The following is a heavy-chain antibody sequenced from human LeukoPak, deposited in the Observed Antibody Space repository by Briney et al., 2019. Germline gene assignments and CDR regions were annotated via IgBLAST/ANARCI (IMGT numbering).Heavy chain of an antibody. Sequence: PGGSLRLSCAASGFTFSSYWMSWVRQAPGKGLEWVANIKQDGSEKYYVDSVKGRFTISRDNAKNSLYLQMNSLRAEDTAVYYCARDRLEYSSGWAGYYYYMDVWGKGTTVTVSS. D-gene: IGHD6-19*01. CDR2: IKQDGSEK. J-gene: IGHJ6*03. CDR3: ARDRLEYSSGWAGYYYYMDV. CDR1: GFTFSSYW. V-gene: IGHV3-7*01.